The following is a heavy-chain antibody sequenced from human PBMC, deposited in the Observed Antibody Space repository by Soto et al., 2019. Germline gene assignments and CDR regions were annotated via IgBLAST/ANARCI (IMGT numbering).Heavy chain of an antibody. J-gene: IGHJ4*02. CDR2: IWYDGSNK. Sequence: GGSLRLSCAASGFTFSSYGMHWVRQSPGKGLEWVAVIWYDGSNKYYADSVKGRFTISRDNSKNTLYLQMNSLRAEDTAVYYCAREGSSSWALFDYWAQGTLVTVSS. D-gene: IGHD6-6*01. CDR3: AREGSSSWALFDY. V-gene: IGHV3-33*01. CDR1: GFTFSSYG.